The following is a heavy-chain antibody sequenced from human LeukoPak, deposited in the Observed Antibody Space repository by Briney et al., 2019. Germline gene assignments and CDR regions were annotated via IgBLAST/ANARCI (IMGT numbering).Heavy chain of an antibody. CDR1: GFTFSSYA. V-gene: IGHV3-23*01. D-gene: IGHD6-19*01. J-gene: IGHJ4*02. CDR3: ARDLRAGN. CDR2: ISGSGGST. Sequence: PGGSLRLSCAASGFTFSSYAMTWVRQAPGKGLEWVSTISGSGGSTYYADSVKGRFTISRDNAKNSLYLQMNSLRAEDTAVYYCARDLRAGNWGQGTLVTVSS.